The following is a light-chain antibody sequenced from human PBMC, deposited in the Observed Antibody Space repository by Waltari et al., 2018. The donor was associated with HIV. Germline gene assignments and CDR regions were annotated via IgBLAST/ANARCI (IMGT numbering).Light chain of an antibody. J-gene: IGKJ4*01. CDR3: QQASSFPLS. V-gene: IGKV1-12*01. Sequence: QMTQSPSSLSASVGDRVLITCRASQDITTSLAWYQVKPGGPPRLLIFAASGLHGGVPPRFSGSGSGTVFVLTISNLQPEDSATYYCQQASSFPLSFGGGTKVEI. CDR1: QDITTS. CDR2: AAS.